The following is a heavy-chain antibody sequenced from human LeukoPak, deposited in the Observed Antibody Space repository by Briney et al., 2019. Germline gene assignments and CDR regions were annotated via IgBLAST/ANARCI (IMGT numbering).Heavy chain of an antibody. CDR2: INPNSGGT. J-gene: IGHJ3*01. Sequence: ASARVSCEASGYIFIGYYVHWVRQAPGQGLEWMGWINPNSGGTHFAQKFQGRVTMTRETSINTAYMDLSRLTSDDRAVYYCAKERSGSYSPVPFDAFEVWGQGTMVTVSS. CDR3: AKERSGSYSPVPFDAFEV. CDR1: GYIFIGYY. V-gene: IGHV1-2*02. D-gene: IGHD1-26*01.